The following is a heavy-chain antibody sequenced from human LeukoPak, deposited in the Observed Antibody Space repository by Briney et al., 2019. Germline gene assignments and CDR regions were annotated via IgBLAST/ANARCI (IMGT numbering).Heavy chain of an antibody. CDR3: VKSYPIPPQGRWSVSGSYYNGDY. Sequence: QPGGSLRLSCAASGFTFSRIAMTLVRQAPGKGLEWVSTIRSNGDTAYNADSVRGRFAISRDNSKNTLYLQMSSLRAEDTAVYYCVKSYPIPPQGRWSVSGSYYNGDYWGQGTLVTASS. CDR1: GFTFSRIA. CDR2: IRSNGDTA. J-gene: IGHJ4*02. D-gene: IGHD3-10*01. V-gene: IGHV3-23*01.